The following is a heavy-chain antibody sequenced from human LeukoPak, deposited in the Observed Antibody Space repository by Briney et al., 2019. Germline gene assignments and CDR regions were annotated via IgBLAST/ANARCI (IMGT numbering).Heavy chain of an antibody. CDR3: AQANYYRKTYDY. J-gene: IGHJ4*02. CDR1: GGSFSGYY. V-gene: IGHV4-34*01. D-gene: IGHD3-10*01. CDR2: INHSGST. Sequence: SETLSLTCAVYGGSFSGYYWSWIRQPPGKGLEWIGEINHSGSTNYNPSLKSRVTISVDTSKNQFSLKLSSVTAADTAVYYCAQANYYRKTYDYWGQGTLVTVSS.